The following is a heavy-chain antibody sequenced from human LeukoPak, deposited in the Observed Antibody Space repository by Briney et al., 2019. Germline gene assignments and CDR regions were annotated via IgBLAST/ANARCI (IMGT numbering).Heavy chain of an antibody. D-gene: IGHD3-9*01. CDR2: IYYTGST. V-gene: IGHV4-38-2*01. Sequence: SETLSLTRAVSGHSISSGYYWGWIRQPPGKGLEWIGSIYYTGSTYYKPSLKSRVTISVDASKNQISLKLSSVTAADTAVYFCARHKSFDYLSPIDSWGQGTLVTVSS. CDR1: GHSISSGYY. J-gene: IGHJ4*02. CDR3: ARHKSFDYLSPIDS.